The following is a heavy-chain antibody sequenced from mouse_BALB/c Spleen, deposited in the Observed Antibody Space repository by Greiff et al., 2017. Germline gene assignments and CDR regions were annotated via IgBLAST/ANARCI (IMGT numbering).Heavy chain of an antibody. CDR3: ARYDAGRAWFAY. CDR1: GDSITSGY. J-gene: IGHJ3*01. Sequence: EVKLVESGPSLVKPSQTLSLTCSVTGDSITSGYWNWIRKFPGNKLEYMGYISYSGSTYYNPSLKSRISITRDTSKNQYYLQLNSVTTEDTATYYCARYDAGRAWFAYWGQGTLVTVSA. CDR2: ISYSGST. V-gene: IGHV3-8*02. D-gene: IGHD4-1*01.